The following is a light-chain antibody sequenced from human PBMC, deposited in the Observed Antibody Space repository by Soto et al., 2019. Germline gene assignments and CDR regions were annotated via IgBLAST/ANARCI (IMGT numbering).Light chain of an antibody. CDR1: QSVSSSY. J-gene: IGKJ1*01. V-gene: IGKV3-20*01. Sequence: EIVLTQSPGTLSLSPGERATLSYRASQSVSSSYLAWYQQKPGQAPRPLIYGASSRAIGIPDRFSGSGSGTDFTLTISRLELEDFAVYYCQQYGSSPWTFGQGTKVEIK. CDR3: QQYGSSPWT. CDR2: GAS.